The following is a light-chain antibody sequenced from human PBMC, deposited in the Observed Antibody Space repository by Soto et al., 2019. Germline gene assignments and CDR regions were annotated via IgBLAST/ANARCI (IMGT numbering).Light chain of an antibody. V-gene: IGKV4-1*01. J-gene: IGKJ5*01. CDR3: QQYYSSPS. CDR2: WAS. CDR1: QSVLFTSNNKNY. Sequence: DIVMTQSRDSLAVSLGERATINCKSSQSVLFTSNNKNYLAWYQQIPGQPPKLLIYWASTRESGVPDRFSGSGSGTDFTLTISSLQAEDVAVYYCQQYYSSPSFGQGTRLEIK.